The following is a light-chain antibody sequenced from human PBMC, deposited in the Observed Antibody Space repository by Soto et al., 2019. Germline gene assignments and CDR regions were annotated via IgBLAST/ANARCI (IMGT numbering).Light chain of an antibody. CDR3: FSYTTSSTLV. CDR2: EVS. V-gene: IGLV2-14*01. CDR1: SSDVGGYNY. Sequence: QSALTQPASVSGSPGQSITISCTGTSSDVGGYNYVSWYQLHPAKAPKLMIYEVSNRPSGVSHRFSGSKSGNTASLTISGLQAEDEADYYCFSYTTSSTLVFGGGTKLTVL. J-gene: IGLJ3*02.